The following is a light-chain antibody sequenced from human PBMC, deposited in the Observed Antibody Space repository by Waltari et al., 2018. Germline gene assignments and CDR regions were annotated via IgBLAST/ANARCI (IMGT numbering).Light chain of an antibody. CDR1: QDISNY. Sequence: DIQMTQSPSSLSASVGDRVTITCQASQDISNYLNWYQQKPGKAPKLLIYDASNLETGVPSRFSGSGSGTDFTFTISSLQPEDIVTYYCQQYDNPMYTFGQGTKLEIK. CDR2: DAS. CDR3: QQYDNPMYT. J-gene: IGKJ2*01. V-gene: IGKV1-33*01.